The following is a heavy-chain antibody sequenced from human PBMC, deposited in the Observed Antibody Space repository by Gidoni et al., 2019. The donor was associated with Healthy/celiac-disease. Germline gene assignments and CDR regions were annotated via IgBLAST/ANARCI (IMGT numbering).Heavy chain of an antibody. V-gene: IGHV1-2*04. Sequence: QVQLVQSGAEVKKPGASVKVSCKASGYTFTGYYMHWVRQPPGQGLEWMGWINPNSGGTNYAQKFPGLVTMTRDTSISTAYMELSRLRSDDTAVYYCARENYDSSGCLGYWGQGTLVTVSS. CDR1: GYTFTGYY. D-gene: IGHD3-22*01. J-gene: IGHJ4*02. CDR3: ARENYDSSGCLGY. CDR2: INPNSGGT.